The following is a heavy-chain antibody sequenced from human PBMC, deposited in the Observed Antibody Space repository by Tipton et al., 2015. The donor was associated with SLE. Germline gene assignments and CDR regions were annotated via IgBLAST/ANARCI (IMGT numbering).Heavy chain of an antibody. CDR1: GGSFSDDF. Sequence: TLSLTCAVSGGSFSDDFWSWIRQPPEEGLEWIGDIDDRGTTNYNPSFKHRVTMSLDTSTNQFSLKLSSVSAADTAVYYCARNTYEADGYFDSWGQGTLVTVSS. CDR3: ARNTYEADGYFDS. J-gene: IGHJ4*02. V-gene: IGHV4-34*01. D-gene: IGHD2-8*01. CDR2: IDDRGTT.